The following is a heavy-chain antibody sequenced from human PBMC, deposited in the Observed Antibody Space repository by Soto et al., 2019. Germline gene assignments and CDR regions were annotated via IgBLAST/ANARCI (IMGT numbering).Heavy chain of an antibody. D-gene: IGHD3-10*01. J-gene: IGHJ4*02. CDR1: SGSINSGLYY. CDR2: ISSRGNT. Sequence: QVQLQDAGPGLVTPSQTLSLTCTVSSGSINSGLYYWTCSRQHPEKALEWIGYISSRGNTYYTPSLKSRVDIAVDTSKNQFSLRVSSVTAADTAVYYCARARSGSYFVLDYWGQGAQVTVSP. V-gene: IGHV4-31*03. CDR3: ARARSGSYFVLDY.